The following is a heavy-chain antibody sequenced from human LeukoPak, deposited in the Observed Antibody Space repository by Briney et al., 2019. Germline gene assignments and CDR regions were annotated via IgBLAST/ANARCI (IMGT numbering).Heavy chain of an antibody. CDR1: GFTFSSYS. J-gene: IGHJ3*02. V-gene: IGHV3-21*01. CDR3: ARARGKPDAFDI. Sequence: AGGSLRLSCAASGFTFSSYSMNWVRQAPGKGPEWVSSISSSSSYIYYADSVKGRFTISRDNAKNSLYLQMNSLRAEDTAVYYCARARGKPDAFDIWGQGTMVTVSS. CDR2: ISSSSSYI.